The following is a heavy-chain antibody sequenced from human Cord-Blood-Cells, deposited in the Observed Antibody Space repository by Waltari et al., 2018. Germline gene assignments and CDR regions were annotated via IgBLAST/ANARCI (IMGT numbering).Heavy chain of an antibody. Sequence: QGQLVQSGAEVKKPGSSVKVYCKASGGTFSSYAISWGRQAPGQGLEWMGGIIPIFGTANYAQKFQGRVTITADESTSPASMELSSLRSEDTAVYYCARGGGISNSGYYGMDVWGQGTTVTVSS. CDR2: IIPIFGTA. CDR1: GGTFSSYA. V-gene: IGHV1-69*01. D-gene: IGHD2-21*01. CDR3: ARGGGISNSGYYGMDV. J-gene: IGHJ6*02.